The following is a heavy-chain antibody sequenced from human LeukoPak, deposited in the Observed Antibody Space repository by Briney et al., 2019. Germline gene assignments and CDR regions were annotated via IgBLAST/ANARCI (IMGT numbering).Heavy chain of an antibody. CDR3: ARKYSSSWDY. CDR2: ISYDGSNK. D-gene: IGHD6-13*01. CDR1: GFTFSSYG. Sequence: GGSLRLSCAASGFTFSSYGMHWVRQAPGKGLEWVAVISYDGSNKYYADSVKGRFTISRDNSKNTLYLQMSSLRAEDTAVYYCARKYSSSWDYWGQGTLVTVSS. V-gene: IGHV3-30*03. J-gene: IGHJ4*02.